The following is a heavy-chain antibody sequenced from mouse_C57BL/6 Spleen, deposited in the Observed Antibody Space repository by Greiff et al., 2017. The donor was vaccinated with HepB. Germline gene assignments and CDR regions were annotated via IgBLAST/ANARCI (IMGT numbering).Heavy chain of an antibody. D-gene: IGHD2-1*01. Sequence: VQLQQSVAELVRPGASVKLSCTASGFNIKNTYMHWVKQRPEQGLEWIGRIDPANGNTKYAPKFQGKATITADTTSNTAYLQRSSLTSEDTAIYYCARTFYGNSDAMDYWGQGTSVTVSS. J-gene: IGHJ4*01. CDR1: GFNIKNTY. CDR3: ARTFYGNSDAMDY. CDR2: IDPANGNT. V-gene: IGHV14-3*01.